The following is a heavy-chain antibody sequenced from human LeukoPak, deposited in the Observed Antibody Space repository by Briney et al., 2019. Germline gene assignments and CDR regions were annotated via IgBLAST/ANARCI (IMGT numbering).Heavy chain of an antibody. CDR1: GFGFSYAW. Sequence: GGSLRLSCAASGFGFSYAWMSWVRQAPGKGPKWIGRIKRKSDGETTDYAAPVKGRFTISRDDSKNTLFLQMNSLKTEDTAFYYCTTAPSGYAYMNGWHLDYWGQGALVTVSS. CDR2: IKRKSDGETT. CDR3: TTAPSGYAYMNGWHLDY. V-gene: IGHV3-15*01. D-gene: IGHD5-18*01. J-gene: IGHJ4*02.